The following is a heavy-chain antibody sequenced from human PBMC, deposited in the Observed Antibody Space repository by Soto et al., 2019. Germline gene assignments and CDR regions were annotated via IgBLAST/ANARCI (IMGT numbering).Heavy chain of an antibody. J-gene: IGHJ3*02. CDR2: ISGSGTTA. Sequence: GGSLRLSCAASGFVFSSYAMSWVRRAPGKGLEWVSAISGSGTTAYYADSVKGRFIFSRDNSKNTLYLQMNSLRAEDTAVYYCATQSAVTTKDAFDIWGQGTMVTVSS. D-gene: IGHD4-17*01. CDR1: GFVFSSYA. CDR3: ATQSAVTTKDAFDI. V-gene: IGHV3-23*01.